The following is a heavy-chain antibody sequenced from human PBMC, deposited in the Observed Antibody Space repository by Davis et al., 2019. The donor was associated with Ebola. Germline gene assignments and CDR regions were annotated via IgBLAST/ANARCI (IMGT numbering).Heavy chain of an antibody. CDR1: GYTFTNLG. CDR3: ARGGFSWNYDPSALDY. V-gene: IGHV1-18*01. D-gene: IGHD1-7*01. Sequence: ASVKVSCKASGYTFTNLGISWVRQAPGQGLEWMGWISPSNGNTNHAQKFQGRITMTTDTSTTTAYMELRSLASDDTALYYCARGGFSWNYDPSALDYWGQGTLITVSS. CDR2: ISPSNGNT. J-gene: IGHJ4*02.